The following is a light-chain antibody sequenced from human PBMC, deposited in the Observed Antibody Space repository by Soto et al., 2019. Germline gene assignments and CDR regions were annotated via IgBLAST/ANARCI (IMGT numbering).Light chain of an antibody. CDR2: GAS. J-gene: IGKJ4*01. CDR3: HQYINSPPRT. CDR1: QSVSSN. Sequence: EIVMTQSPATLSVSPGERATLSCRASQSVSSNLAWYQQKPGQAPRRLIYGASTRATGIPARFSGSGSGIEVNPTVSKLKSADFAVSYCHQYINSPPRTFGGGTSVEIK. V-gene: IGKV3-15*01.